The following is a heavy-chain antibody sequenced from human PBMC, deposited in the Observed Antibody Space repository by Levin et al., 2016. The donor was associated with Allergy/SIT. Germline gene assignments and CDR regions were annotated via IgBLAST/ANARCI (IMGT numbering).Heavy chain of an antibody. D-gene: IGHD3-16*01. Sequence: WIRQPPGKGLEWVGRIKSKTDGGTTDYAAPVKGRFTISRDDSKNTLYLQMNSLKTEDTAVYYCTTDLRWDFDYWGQGTLVTVSS. J-gene: IGHJ4*02. CDR3: TTDLRWDFDY. CDR2: IKSKTDGGTT. V-gene: IGHV3-15*01.